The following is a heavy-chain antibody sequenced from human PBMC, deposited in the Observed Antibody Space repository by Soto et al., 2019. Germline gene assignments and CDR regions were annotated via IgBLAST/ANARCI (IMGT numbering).Heavy chain of an antibody. V-gene: IGHV3-9*01. CDR1: GFTFDDYA. J-gene: IGHJ4*02. Sequence: EVQLEESGGGLVQPGRSLRLSCVASGFTFDDYAMHWVRQTPGKGLEWVSHISWNSDNIGYADSVKGRFTISIDNAKNSLYLQMNSLRAEDTAFYYCAKDKWSRRVAGLLDFWGQGTLVTVSS. CDR3: AKDKWSRRVAGLLDF. CDR2: ISWNSDNI. D-gene: IGHD2-8*01.